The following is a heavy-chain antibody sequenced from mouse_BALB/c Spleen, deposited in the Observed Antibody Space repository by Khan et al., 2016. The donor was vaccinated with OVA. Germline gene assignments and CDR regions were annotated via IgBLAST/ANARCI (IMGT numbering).Heavy chain of an antibody. Sequence: VQLKESGPGLVAPSQSLSITCTVSGFSLTNYGVSWVRQPPGKGLEWLGVVWGDGNTNYHSALRSRLSISKDNSKSQVFLNLNCLHTDDTSTYYCAKFYYGGVSNWYFAVWGAGTTVTVSS. CDR3: AKFYYGGVSNWYFAV. J-gene: IGHJ1*01. CDR2: VWGDGNT. CDR1: GFSLTNYG. V-gene: IGHV2-3*01. D-gene: IGHD1-1*02.